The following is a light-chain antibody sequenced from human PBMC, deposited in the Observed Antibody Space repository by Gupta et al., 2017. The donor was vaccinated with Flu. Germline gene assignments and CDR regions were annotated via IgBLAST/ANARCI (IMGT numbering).Light chain of an antibody. CDR2: DNI. CDR1: NSNIGSNF. Sequence: VTLSCSGSNSNIGSNFVSWYQLLPGTAPKLLIYDNIYRTPGTPDRFSGSKSGTSATLAISGLQTGDEAAYYCGTRDNSLSAWVFGGGTKLTVL. CDR3: GTRDNSLSAWV. J-gene: IGLJ3*02. V-gene: IGLV1-51*02.